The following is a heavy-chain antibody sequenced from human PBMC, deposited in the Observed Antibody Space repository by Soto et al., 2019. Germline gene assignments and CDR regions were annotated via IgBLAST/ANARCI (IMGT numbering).Heavy chain of an antibody. CDR3: ARGVGSGSYYNQYNWFDP. CDR2: INPSSGSA. V-gene: IGHV1-46*01. CDR1: GYTFTTYY. Sequence: ASVKVSCKASGYTFTTYYIHWVRQAPGQGLEWMGIINPSSGSAGYAQKFQVSVTMTRDTPTNTFYMELSSLRSDDTAVYYCARGVGSGSYYNQYNWFDPWGQGTLVTVSS. J-gene: IGHJ5*02. D-gene: IGHD3-10*01.